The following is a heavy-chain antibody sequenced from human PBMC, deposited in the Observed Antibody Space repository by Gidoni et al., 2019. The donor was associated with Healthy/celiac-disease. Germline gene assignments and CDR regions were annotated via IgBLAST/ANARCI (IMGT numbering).Heavy chain of an antibody. J-gene: IGHJ4*02. D-gene: IGHD1-26*01. CDR3: ARLWEGDYGDY. Sequence: QLQLQESGPGLAKPSETLSLTCTVSGGSISSSSYYWGWIRQPPGKGLEWIGSIYYSGSTYYNPSLKSRVTISVDTAKNQFSLKLSSVTAADTAVYYCARLWEGDYGDYWGQGTLVTVSS. CDR1: GGSISSSSYY. CDR2: IYYSGST. V-gene: IGHV4-39*01.